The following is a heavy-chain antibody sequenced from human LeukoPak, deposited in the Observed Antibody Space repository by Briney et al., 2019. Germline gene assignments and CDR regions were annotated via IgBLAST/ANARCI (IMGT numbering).Heavy chain of an antibody. Sequence: PSETLSLTCTVSGGSISSGDYYWSWTRQPPGKGLEWIGYIYYSGSTYYNPSLKSRVTISVDTSKNQFSLKLSSVTAADTAVYYCARRGYSGYDTDHFDHWGQGTLVTVSS. V-gene: IGHV4-30-4*01. CDR3: ARRGYSGYDTDHFDH. CDR2: IYYSGST. D-gene: IGHD5-12*01. J-gene: IGHJ4*02. CDR1: GGSISSGDYY.